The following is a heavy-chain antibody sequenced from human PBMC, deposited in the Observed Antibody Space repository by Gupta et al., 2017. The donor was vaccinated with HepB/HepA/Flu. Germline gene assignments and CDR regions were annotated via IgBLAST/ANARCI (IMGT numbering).Heavy chain of an antibody. CDR3: ARDINVYAITLYFQH. CDR2: INAGNGNT. J-gene: IGHJ1*01. Sequence: QVQLVQSGAEVKKPGASVKVSCKASGYTFTSYAMHWVRQAPGQRLEWMGWINAGNGNTKYSQKFQGRVTITRDTSASTAYMELSSLRSEDTAVYYCARDINVYAITLYFQHWGQGTLVTVSS. V-gene: IGHV1-3*01. D-gene: IGHD2-8*01. CDR1: GYTFTSYA.